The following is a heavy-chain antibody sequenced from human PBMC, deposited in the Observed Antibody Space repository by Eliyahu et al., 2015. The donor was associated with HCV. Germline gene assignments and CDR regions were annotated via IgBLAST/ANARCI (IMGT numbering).Heavy chain of an antibody. CDR2: IYTSGNT. D-gene: IGHD4-17*01. Sequence: QVQLQESGPGLVKPSETLSXTCTVXGGSISSYYWSWIRQPAGEGLEWIGRIYTSGNTNYNPSLKGRVSMSIDTSKNQFSLKLSSVTAADTAVYYCARQYDDYYFDYWGQGTLVTVSS. V-gene: IGHV4-4*07. J-gene: IGHJ4*02. CDR3: ARQYDDYYFDY. CDR1: GGSISSYY.